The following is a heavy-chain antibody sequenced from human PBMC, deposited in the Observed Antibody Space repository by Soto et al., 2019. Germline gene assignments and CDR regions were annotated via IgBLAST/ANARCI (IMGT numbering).Heavy chain of an antibody. CDR3: TRVGGYYGDYPNFDY. V-gene: IGHV4-59*01. CDR2: IYYSGST. D-gene: IGHD4-17*01. Sequence: SSETLSLTYPVYGGSIRSYYWSWLRQTPGKGLEWIGNIYYSGSTNYNPSRKGRVTMSVDMSKNQVSLKLSSVTAADTAVYYCTRVGGYYGDYPNFDYWGRGTLVTVSS. J-gene: IGHJ4*02. CDR1: GGSIRSYY.